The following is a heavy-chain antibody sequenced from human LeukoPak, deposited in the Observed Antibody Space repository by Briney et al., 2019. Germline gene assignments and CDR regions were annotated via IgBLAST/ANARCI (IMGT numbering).Heavy chain of an antibody. CDR3: AKDLDTMVRGVTHAFDI. J-gene: IGHJ3*02. CDR1: GFTFSSYG. V-gene: IGHV3-30*18. D-gene: IGHD3-10*01. Sequence: GRSLRLSCAASGFTFSSYGMHWVRQAPGKGLEWVAVISYDGSNKYYADSVKGRFTISRDNSKNTLYLQTNSLRAEDTAVYYCAKDLDTMVRGVTHAFDIWGQGTMVTVSS. CDR2: ISYDGSNK.